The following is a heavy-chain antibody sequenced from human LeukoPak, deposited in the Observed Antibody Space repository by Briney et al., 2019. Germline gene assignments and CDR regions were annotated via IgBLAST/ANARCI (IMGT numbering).Heavy chain of an antibody. D-gene: IGHD3-3*01. V-gene: IGHV3-23*01. CDR1: GFTFSSYA. J-gene: IGHJ4*02. Sequence: GGSLRLSCAASGFTFSSYAMSWVRQAPGKGLEWVSAISGSGGSTYYADSVKGRFTISRDNSKNTLYLQMNSLRAEDTAVYYCAKDETFFGGEWLLYPFDYWGQGTRVTVSS. CDR2: ISGSGGST. CDR3: AKDETFFGGEWLLYPFDY.